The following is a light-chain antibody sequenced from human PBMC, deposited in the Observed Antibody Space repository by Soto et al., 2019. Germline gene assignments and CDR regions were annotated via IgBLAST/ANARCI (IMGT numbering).Light chain of an antibody. CDR2: AAT. Sequence: EIVLTQSPGTLSLSPGERATLSCRASQRVSSNYLAWYQQKPGQAPRLLIYAATSRATGIPDRFSGSVSGTDFTLTISRLEPEDFAVYCCQQYGRSPIFTFGPGTKVDI. CDR3: QQYGRSPIFT. V-gene: IGKV3-20*01. CDR1: QRVSSNY. J-gene: IGKJ3*01.